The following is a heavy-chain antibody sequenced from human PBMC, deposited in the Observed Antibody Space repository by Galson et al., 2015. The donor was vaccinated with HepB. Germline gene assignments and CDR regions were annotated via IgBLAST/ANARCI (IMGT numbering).Heavy chain of an antibody. Sequence: SLRLSCAASGFTFSSYAMSWVRQAPGKGLEWVSAISGSGGSTYYADSVKGRFTISRDNSKNTLYLQMNSLRAEDTAVYYCAKVLPGYSSGWYESGNWFDPWGQGTLVTVSS. CDR1: GFTFSSYA. J-gene: IGHJ5*02. V-gene: IGHV3-23*01. D-gene: IGHD6-19*01. CDR3: AKVLPGYSSGWYESGNWFDP. CDR2: ISGSGGST.